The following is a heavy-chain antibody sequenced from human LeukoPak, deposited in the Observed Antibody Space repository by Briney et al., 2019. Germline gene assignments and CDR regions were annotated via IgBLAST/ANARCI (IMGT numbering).Heavy chain of an antibody. CDR1: GGSISSGDYY. CDR3: ARAGAYYYGSGDLLPYGMDV. J-gene: IGHJ6*02. Sequence: SQTLSLTCTVSGGSISSGDYYWSWIRQPPGKGLEWIGYIYYSGSTNYNPSLKSRVTISVDTSKNQFSLKLSSVTAADTAVYYCARAGAYYYGSGDLLPYGMDVWGQGTTVTVSS. CDR2: IYYSGST. V-gene: IGHV4-61*08. D-gene: IGHD3-10*01.